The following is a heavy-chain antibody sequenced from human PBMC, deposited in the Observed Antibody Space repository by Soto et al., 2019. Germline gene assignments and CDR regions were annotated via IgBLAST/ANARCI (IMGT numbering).Heavy chain of an antibody. Sequence: ASVKVSCKASGYTFTSYAMHWARQAPGQRLEWMGWINAGNGNTKYSQKFQGRVTITRDTSASTAYMELSSLRSEDTAVYYCAREYSSSRYFDYWGQGTLVTVSS. CDR2: INAGNGNT. D-gene: IGHD6-6*01. J-gene: IGHJ4*02. V-gene: IGHV1-3*01. CDR1: GYTFTSYA. CDR3: AREYSSSRYFDY.